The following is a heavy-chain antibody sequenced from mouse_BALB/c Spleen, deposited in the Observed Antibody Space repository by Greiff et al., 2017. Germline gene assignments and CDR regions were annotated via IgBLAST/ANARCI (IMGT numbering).Heavy chain of an antibody. J-gene: IGHJ1*01. CDR2: ISYSGST. V-gene: IGHV3-2*02. D-gene: IGHD2-14*01. Sequence: EVQLVESGPGLVKPSQSLSLTCTVTGYSITSDYAWNWIRQFPGNKLEWMGYISYSGSTSYNPSLKSRISITRDTSKNQFFLQLNSVTTEDTATYYGARGEVRRGEYWYFDVWGAGTTVTVSS. CDR3: ARGEVRRGEYWYFDV. CDR1: GYSITSDYA.